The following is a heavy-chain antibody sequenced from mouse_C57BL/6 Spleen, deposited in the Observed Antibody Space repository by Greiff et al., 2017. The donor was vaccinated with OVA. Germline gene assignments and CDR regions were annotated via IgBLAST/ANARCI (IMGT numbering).Heavy chain of an antibody. CDR2: IRNKANNHAT. Sequence: EVQLVESGGGLVQPGGSMKLSCAASGFTFSDAWMDWVRQSPEKGLEWVAEIRNKANNHATYYAESVKGRFTISRDDSKSSVYLQMNSLRAEDTGIYYCTRVGPYGYDEGFAYWGQGTLVTVSA. V-gene: IGHV6-6*01. CDR1: GFTFSDAW. CDR3: TRVGPYGYDEGFAY. J-gene: IGHJ3*01. D-gene: IGHD2-2*01.